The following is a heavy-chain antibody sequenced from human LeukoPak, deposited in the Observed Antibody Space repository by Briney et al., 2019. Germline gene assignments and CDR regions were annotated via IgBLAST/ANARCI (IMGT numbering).Heavy chain of an antibody. V-gene: IGHV1-18*01. D-gene: IGHD7-27*01. CDR3: ARGRINWGINWYFDL. CDR1: GYTFTSYG. J-gene: IGHJ2*01. CDR2: ISAYNGNT. Sequence: ASVKVSCKASGYTFTSYGISWVRQAPGQGLEWMGWISAYNGNTNYAQKLQGRVTMTTDTSTSTAYMELRSLRSDDTAVYYCARGRINWGINWYFDLWGRGTLVTVSS.